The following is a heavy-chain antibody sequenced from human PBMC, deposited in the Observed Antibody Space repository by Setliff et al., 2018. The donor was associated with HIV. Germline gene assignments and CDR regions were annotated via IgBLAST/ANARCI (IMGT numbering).Heavy chain of an antibody. V-gene: IGHV1-2*02. Sequence: ASVKVSCKASGYTFTDYFLHWVRQASGQGLEWMGYSNPNTGDTNAAQKMQGRVTMTTDTSTSTAYMELRSMSSDDTAGYYCAREVGDYYDSSGYYPPTDYYYGMDVWCQGTTVTVSS. D-gene: IGHD3-22*01. CDR2: SNPNTGDT. CDR1: GYTFTDYF. CDR3: AREVGDYYDSSGYYPPTDYYYGMDV. J-gene: IGHJ6*02.